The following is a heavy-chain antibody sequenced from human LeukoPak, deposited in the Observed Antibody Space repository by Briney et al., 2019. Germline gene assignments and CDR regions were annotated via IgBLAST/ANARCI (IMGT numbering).Heavy chain of an antibody. D-gene: IGHD4-23*01. CDR2: INHSGST. Sequence: SETLSLTCAVYGGSFSGYYWSWIRQPPGKGLEWTGEINHSGSTNYNPSLKSRVTISVDTSKNQFSLKLSSVTAADTAVYYCARVYGGNSFDYWGQGTLVTVSS. V-gene: IGHV4-34*01. J-gene: IGHJ4*02. CDR1: GGSFSGYY. CDR3: ARVYGGNSFDY.